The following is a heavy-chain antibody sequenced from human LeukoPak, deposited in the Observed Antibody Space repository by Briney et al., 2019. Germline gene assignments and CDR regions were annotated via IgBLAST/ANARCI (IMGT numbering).Heavy chain of an antibody. CDR3: ARFAFVYVGGAFDI. CDR1: GGSISSYY. CDR2: IYYSGST. Sequence: SETLSLTFTVSGGSISSYYGSWSRQPPGKGLEWVGYIYYSGSTNYNPSLKSRVTISVDTSKNQLALKLRSVTAEDTAVYYCARFAFVYVGGAFDIWGQGRMVSVCS. D-gene: IGHD3-16*01. J-gene: IGHJ3*02. V-gene: IGHV4-59*08.